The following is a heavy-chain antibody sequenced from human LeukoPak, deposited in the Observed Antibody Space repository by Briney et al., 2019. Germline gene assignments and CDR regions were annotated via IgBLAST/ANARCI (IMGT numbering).Heavy chain of an antibody. J-gene: IGHJ4*02. D-gene: IGHD7-27*01. CDR2: IYYSGST. CDR1: GGSISSGDYY. Sequence: PSETLSLTCTVSGGSISSGDYYWSWIRQPPGKGLEWIGYIYYSGSTYYNPSLKSRVTISVDTSKNQFSLKLSSVTAADTAVYYCARDPLGIEGVDYWGQGTLVTVSS. CDR3: ARDPLGIEGVDY. V-gene: IGHV4-30-4*08.